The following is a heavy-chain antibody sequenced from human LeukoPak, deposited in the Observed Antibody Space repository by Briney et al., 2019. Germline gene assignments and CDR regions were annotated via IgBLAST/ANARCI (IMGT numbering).Heavy chain of an antibody. V-gene: IGHV4-4*02. Sequence: SGTLSLTCAVSGGSISSSNWWSWVRQPPGKGLEWIGEIYHSGSTNYNPSLKSRVTISVDKSKNQFSLKLSSVTAADTAVYYCARDMEEYSSSSDYFDYWGQGTLVTVSS. J-gene: IGHJ4*02. CDR2: IYHSGST. CDR1: GGSISSSNW. D-gene: IGHD6-6*01. CDR3: ARDMEEYSSSSDYFDY.